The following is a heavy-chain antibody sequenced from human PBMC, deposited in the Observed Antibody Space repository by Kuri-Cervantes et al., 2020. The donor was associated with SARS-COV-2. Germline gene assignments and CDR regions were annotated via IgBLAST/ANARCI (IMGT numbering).Heavy chain of an antibody. D-gene: IGHD6-6*01. CDR2: ISYDGSNK. V-gene: IGHV3-30*07. CDR1: GFTFSSYA. Sequence: GESLKISCAASGFTFSSYAMHWVRQAPGKGLEWVAVISYDGSNKYYADSVKGRFTISRDNSKNTLYLQMNSLRAEDTAVYYCAKNGVPKGSSPVDYWGQGTLVTVSS. CDR3: AKNGVPKGSSPVDY. J-gene: IGHJ4*02.